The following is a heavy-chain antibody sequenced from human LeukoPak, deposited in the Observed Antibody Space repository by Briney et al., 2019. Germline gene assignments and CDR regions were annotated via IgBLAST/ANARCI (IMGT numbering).Heavy chain of an antibody. CDR2: IYHSGST. V-gene: IGHV4-30-2*01. D-gene: IGHD1-26*01. CDR1: GGSISSGGYS. CDR3: ARGSRSGSYSRWFDP. Sequence: SQTLSLTCAVSGGSISSGGYSWSWIRQPPGKGLEWIGYIYHSGSTYYNPSLKSRVTISVDRSKNQFSLKLSSVTAADTAVYYCARGSRSGSYSRWFDPWGQGTLVTVSS. J-gene: IGHJ5*02.